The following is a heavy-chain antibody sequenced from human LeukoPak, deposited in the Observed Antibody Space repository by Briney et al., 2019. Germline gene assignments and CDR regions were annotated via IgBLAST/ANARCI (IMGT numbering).Heavy chain of an antibody. CDR2: IYYSGST. D-gene: IGHD2-2*01. Sequence: IPSETLSFTCTVSGGSTSSGGYYWSWIRQHPGKGLEWVGYIYYSGSTYYNPSLKSRVTISVDTSKNQFSLKLSSVTAADTAVYYCARDPGYCRSTTCYGGAFDIWGQGTMVTVSS. J-gene: IGHJ3*02. V-gene: IGHV4-31*03. CDR3: ARDPGYCRSTTCYGGAFDI. CDR1: GGSTSSGGYY.